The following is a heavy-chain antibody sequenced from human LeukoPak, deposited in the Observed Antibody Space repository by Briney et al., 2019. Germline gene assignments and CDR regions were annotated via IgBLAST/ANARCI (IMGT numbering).Heavy chain of an antibody. Sequence: PSETLSVTCTVSGDSISTYYWSWIRQPPGRGLEWIGYVYYSGSANFSPSLESRLTILVDTSKNQFSLKLRSVTAADTAVYYCARARGAVAGYFDYWGQGTLVTVPS. D-gene: IGHD6-19*01. CDR2: VYYSGSA. V-gene: IGHV4-59*08. CDR1: GDSISTYY. CDR3: ARARGAVAGYFDY. J-gene: IGHJ4*02.